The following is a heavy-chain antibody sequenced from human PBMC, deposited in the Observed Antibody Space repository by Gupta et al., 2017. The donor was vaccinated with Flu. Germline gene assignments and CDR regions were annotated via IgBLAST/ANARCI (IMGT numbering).Heavy chain of an antibody. D-gene: IGHD2-15*01. CDR3: ARKGGGHCSGGSCYSFDY. V-gene: IGHV1-69*01. Sequence: GQGLEWMGGVIPFSGPTVYAPRFQGRVTITADESTSTAYLDLSSLTSDDTAVYYCARKGGGHCSGGSCYSFDYWGQGTLITVSS. CDR2: VIPFSGPT. J-gene: IGHJ4*02.